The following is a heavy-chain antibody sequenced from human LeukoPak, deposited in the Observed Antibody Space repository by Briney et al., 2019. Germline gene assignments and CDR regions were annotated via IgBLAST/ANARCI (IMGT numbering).Heavy chain of an antibody. V-gene: IGHV3-30*18. J-gene: IGHJ5*02. CDR3: AKDWSQEVVPAASDWFDP. CDR2: ISYDGSNK. Sequence: GGSLRLSWAASGFTFSSYGMPWVRQAPGKGLGWVAVISYDGSNKYYADSVKGRFTISRDNSKNTLYLQMNSLRAEDTAVYYCAKDWSQEVVPAASDWFDPWGQGTLVTVSS. CDR1: GFTFSSYG. D-gene: IGHD2-2*01.